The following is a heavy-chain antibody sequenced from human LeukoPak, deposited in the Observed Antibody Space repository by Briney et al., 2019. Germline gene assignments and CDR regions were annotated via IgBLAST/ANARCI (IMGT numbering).Heavy chain of an antibody. J-gene: IGHJ6*02. D-gene: IGHD2-15*01. CDR3: TRDIVVVVAATGYYYYYGMDV. V-gene: IGHV3-49*04. CDR2: XXXXXXGGTT. CDR1: GFTFGDYA. Sequence: GGSLRLSCTASGFTFGDYAMSXVRQAPGKGLEXXXXXXXXXXGGTTEYAASVKGRFTISRDDSKSIAYLQMNSLKTEDTAVYYCTRDIVVVVAATGYYYYYGMDVWGQGTTVTVSS.